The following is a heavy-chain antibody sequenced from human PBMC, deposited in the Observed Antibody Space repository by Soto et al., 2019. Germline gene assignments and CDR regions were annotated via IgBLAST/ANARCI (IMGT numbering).Heavy chain of an antibody. CDR1: GFTFSRVS. V-gene: IGHV3-21*01. J-gene: IGHJ4*02. CDR2: ISSGSSDT. CDR3: ARVAY. Sequence: PGGSLRLSCEACGFTFSRVSMNWGRQVPGKGLEWVASISSGSSDTWYADSVKGRFIISRDNAQNSRLLQLNTLRPEDTAMYDCARVAYWGPGTQVTVSS.